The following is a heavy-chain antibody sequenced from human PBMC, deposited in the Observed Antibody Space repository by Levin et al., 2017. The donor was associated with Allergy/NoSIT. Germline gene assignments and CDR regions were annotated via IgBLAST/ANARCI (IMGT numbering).Heavy chain of an antibody. CDR1: GFTFSSYA. V-gene: IGHV3-23*01. D-gene: IGHD2-15*01. CDR3: AKEGWELPYWYFDL. J-gene: IGHJ2*01. Sequence: LSLTCAASGFTFSSYAMSWVRQAPGKGLEWVSAISGSGDTTYYADSVKGRFTISRDNSKNTLYLQMNSLRAEDTAIYYCAKEGWELPYWYFDLWGRGTLVTVSS. CDR2: ISGSGDTT.